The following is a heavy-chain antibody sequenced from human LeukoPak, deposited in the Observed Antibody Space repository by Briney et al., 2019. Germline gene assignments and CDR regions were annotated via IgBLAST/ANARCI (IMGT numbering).Heavy chain of an antibody. CDR1: GFTFSNYA. D-gene: IGHD2-2*01. CDR3: AKDDDLVPAAVGDY. V-gene: IGHV3-23*01. CDR2: VSGAAGTT. Sequence: GGSLRLSCAASGFTFSNYAMSWVRQAPGKGLEWVSAVSGAAGTTYYADPVKGRFTISRDNSKNTLYLQMNSLRAEDTAVYYCAKDDDLVPAAVGDYWGQGTLVTVSS. J-gene: IGHJ4*02.